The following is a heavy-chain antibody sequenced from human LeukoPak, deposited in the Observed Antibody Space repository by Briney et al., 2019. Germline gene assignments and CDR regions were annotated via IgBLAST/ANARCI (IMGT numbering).Heavy chain of an antibody. J-gene: IGHJ4*02. CDR1: GGSISSYY. Sequence: PSETLSLTCTVSGGSISSYYWSWIRQPPGKGLEWIGYISYSGSTNYNPSPKSRVTISVDTSKNQFSLKLSSVTAADTAVYYCARRKSSGWYPLDYWGQGTLVTVSS. V-gene: IGHV4-59*08. CDR3: ARRKSSGWYPLDY. D-gene: IGHD6-19*01. CDR2: ISYSGST.